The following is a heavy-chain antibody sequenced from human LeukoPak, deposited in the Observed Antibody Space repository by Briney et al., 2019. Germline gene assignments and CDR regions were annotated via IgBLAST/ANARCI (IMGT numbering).Heavy chain of an antibody. Sequence: ASVKVSCKASGYTFTGYYMHWVRLAPGQGLEWMGWINPHSGGTKYAQKFQGRVTMTRDTSISTAYMEVSRLRSDGTAVYYCARGYCSGGSCLDYWGQGTLVTVSS. CDR1: GYTFTGYY. CDR2: INPHSGGT. D-gene: IGHD2-15*01. V-gene: IGHV1-2*02. J-gene: IGHJ4*02. CDR3: ARGYCSGGSCLDY.